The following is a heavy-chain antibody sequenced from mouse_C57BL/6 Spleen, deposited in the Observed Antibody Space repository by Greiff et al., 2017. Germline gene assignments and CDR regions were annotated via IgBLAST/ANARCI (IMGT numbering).Heavy chain of an antibody. J-gene: IGHJ4*01. CDR2: ISSGSSTI. V-gene: IGHV5-17*01. CDR1: GFTFSDYG. CDR3: ARDDGYPYAMDY. Sequence: EVKVVESGGGLVKPGGSLKLSCAASGFTFSDYGMHWVRQAPEKGLEWVAYISSGSSTIYYADTVKGRFTISRDNAKNTLFLQMTSLRSEDTAMYYCARDDGYPYAMDYWGQGTSVTVSS. D-gene: IGHD2-3*01.